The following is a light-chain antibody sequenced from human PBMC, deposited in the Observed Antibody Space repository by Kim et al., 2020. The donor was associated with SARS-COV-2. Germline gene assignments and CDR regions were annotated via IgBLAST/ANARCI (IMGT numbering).Light chain of an antibody. J-gene: IGLJ1*01. V-gene: IGLV3-19*01. CDR1: SRRSYY. CDR3: NSRDSSGNHYV. Sequence: ALGRTVKITCQRDSRRSYYASWYQQKPRQAPILVIYGKNNRPSGIPDRFSGSSSGNTASLTITGAQAEDEADYYCNSRDSSGNHYVFGTGTKVTVL. CDR2: GKN.